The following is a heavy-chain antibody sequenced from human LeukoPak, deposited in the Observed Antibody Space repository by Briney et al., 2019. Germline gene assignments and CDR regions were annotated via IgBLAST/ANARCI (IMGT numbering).Heavy chain of an antibody. CDR1: GFTFTTYT. Sequence: GSLGLSCAASGFTFTTYTMNWVRQAPGKGLEWVSYISPGSSTIYYADSVKGRFTISRDNANNSLSLQMNSLRDDDTAVYYCARDGRFDRWGQGTLVTVSS. V-gene: IGHV3-48*02. J-gene: IGHJ4*02. D-gene: IGHD3-3*01. CDR3: ARDGRFDR. CDR2: ISPGSSTI.